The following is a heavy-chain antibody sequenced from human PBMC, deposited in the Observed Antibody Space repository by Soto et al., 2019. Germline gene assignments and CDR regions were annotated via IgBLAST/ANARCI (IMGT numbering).Heavy chain of an antibody. J-gene: IGHJ4*02. CDR2: LIPLFGTT. Sequence: QVQLVQSGAEVKKPGSSVKVSCEASGGTFSGHAISWVRQAPGQGPEWMGGLIPLFGTTQHAQNFQGRLTITADKSTSTAYMEFTRLRFDDTAIYSCARGPNWGYRFDSWGQGTLVTVSS. CDR3: ARGPNWGYRFDS. CDR1: GGTFSGHA. V-gene: IGHV1-69*06. D-gene: IGHD7-27*01.